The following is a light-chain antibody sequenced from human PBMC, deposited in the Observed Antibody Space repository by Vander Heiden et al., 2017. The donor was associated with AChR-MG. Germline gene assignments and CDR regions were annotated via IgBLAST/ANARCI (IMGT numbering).Light chain of an antibody. CDR1: SSNIGSNT. V-gene: IGLV1-44*01. Sequence: QSVLTQPPSASGTPGHRFTISCSGSSSNIGSNTVNWDQQLPGTAPKLLIYSNNQRPSGVPDRFSGSKSGTSASLAISGLQSEDEADYYCAAWDDSLNGRVFGGGTKLTVL. J-gene: IGLJ2*01. CDR3: AAWDDSLNGRV. CDR2: SNN.